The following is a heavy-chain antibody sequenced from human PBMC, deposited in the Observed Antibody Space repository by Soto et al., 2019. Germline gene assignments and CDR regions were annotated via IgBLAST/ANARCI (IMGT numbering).Heavy chain of an antibody. V-gene: IGHV1-46*01. CDR1: GYTFTSYY. CDR3: ARELWRAAAGIYYYYGMDV. Sequence: ASVKVSCKASGYTFTSYYMHWVRQAPGQGLEWMGIINPSGGSTSYAQKFQGRVTMTRDTSTSTVYMELSSLRSEDTAVHYCARELWRAAAGIYYYYGMDVWGQGTTVTVSS. J-gene: IGHJ6*02. D-gene: IGHD6-13*01. CDR2: INPSGGST.